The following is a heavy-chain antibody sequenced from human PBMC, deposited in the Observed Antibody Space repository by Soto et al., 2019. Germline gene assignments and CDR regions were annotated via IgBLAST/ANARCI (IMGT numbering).Heavy chain of an antibody. CDR3: ARGGLAARLSPTNWFDP. V-gene: IGHV4-34*01. CDR2: INHSGST. CDR1: GGSFSGYY. Sequence: SETLSLTCAVYGGSFSGYYWSWIRQPPGKGLEWIGEINHSGSTNYNPSLKSRVTISVDTSKNQFSLKLSSVTAADTAVYYCARGGLAARLSPTNWFDPWGQGTLVTVSS. D-gene: IGHD6-6*01. J-gene: IGHJ5*02.